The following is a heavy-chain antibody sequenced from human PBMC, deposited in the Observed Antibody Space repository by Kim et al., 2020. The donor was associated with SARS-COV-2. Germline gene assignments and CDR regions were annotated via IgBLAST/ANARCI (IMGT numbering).Heavy chain of an antibody. CDR3: ARDLAIVLRYLDV. CDR1: GFTFSSYW. J-gene: IGHJ6*02. Sequence: GGSLRLSCAASGFTFSSYWMSWVRQAPGKGLEWVANIKQDGSEKYYVDSVKGRFTISRDNAKNSLYLQMNSLRAEDTAVYYCARDLAIVLRYLDVWGQGTTVTVSS. CDR2: IKQDGSEK. V-gene: IGHV3-7*01. D-gene: IGHD3-9*01.